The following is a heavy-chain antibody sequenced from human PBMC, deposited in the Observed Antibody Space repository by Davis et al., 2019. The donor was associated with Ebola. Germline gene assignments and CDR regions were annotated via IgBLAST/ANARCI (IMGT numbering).Heavy chain of an antibody. CDR1: GGSISSSNW. V-gene: IGHV4-4*02. J-gene: IGHJ4*02. D-gene: IGHD3-22*01. CDR3: ARGGSGYYFG. CDR2: LSYSGST. Sequence: SETLSLTCAVSGGSISSSNWWSWVRQPPGKGLEWIGHLSYSGSTKYNPSLKSRVTISVDTSKNQFSLKLNSVTAADTAVYYCARGGSGYYFGWGQGTLVTVSS.